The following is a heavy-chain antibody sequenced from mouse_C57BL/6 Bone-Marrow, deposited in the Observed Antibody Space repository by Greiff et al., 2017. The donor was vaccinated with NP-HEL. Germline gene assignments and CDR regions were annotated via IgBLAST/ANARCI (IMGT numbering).Heavy chain of an antibody. J-gene: IGHJ4*01. CDR2: INPSSGYT. CDR3: ARPYYYGSSSLPMDY. CDR1: GYTFTSYT. D-gene: IGHD1-1*01. V-gene: IGHV1-4*01. Sequence: QVQLQQSGAELARPGASVKMSCKASGYTFTSYTMHWVKQRPGQGLEWIGYINPSSGYTKYNQKFKDKATLTADKSSSTAYMQLSSLTSEDSAVYYGARPYYYGSSSLPMDYWGQGTSVTVSS.